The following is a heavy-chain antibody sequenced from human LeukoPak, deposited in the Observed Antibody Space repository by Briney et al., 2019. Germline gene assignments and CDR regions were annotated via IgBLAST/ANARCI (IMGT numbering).Heavy chain of an antibody. D-gene: IGHD1-1*01. V-gene: IGHV4-4*09. CDR2: IYSGVPT. J-gene: IGHJ4*02. Sequence: SETLSLTCTTSGVSISRFHWSWVRQPPGKGLEWIGNIYSGVPTYFNPSLKSRVIISVDTSKNQFSLNLTSVTAADTAMYYCVQTTGWPGFDYWGQGILVTVSS. CDR1: GVSISRFH. CDR3: VQTTGWPGFDY.